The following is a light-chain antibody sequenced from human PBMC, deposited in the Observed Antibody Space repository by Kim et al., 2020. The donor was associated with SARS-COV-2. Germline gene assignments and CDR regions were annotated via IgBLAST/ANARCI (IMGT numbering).Light chain of an antibody. Sequence: ELTQPPSASGTPGQRVTISCSGSSSNIGSNTVNWYQQLPGTAPKLLIYSNNQRPSGVPDRFSGSKSGTSASLAISGLQSEDEADYYCAAWDDSLNGVVFGGGTKVTVL. CDR1: SSNIGSNT. J-gene: IGLJ2*01. V-gene: IGLV1-44*01. CDR3: AAWDDSLNGVV. CDR2: SNN.